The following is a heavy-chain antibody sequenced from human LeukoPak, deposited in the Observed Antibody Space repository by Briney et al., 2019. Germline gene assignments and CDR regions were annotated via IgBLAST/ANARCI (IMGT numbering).Heavy chain of an antibody. CDR1: GYTFTSYD. D-gene: IGHD6-19*01. CDR2: MNPNSGNT. J-gene: IGHJ4*02. CDR3: ARAEAANGVYYFDY. V-gene: IGHV1-8*03. Sequence: GASVKVSCKASGYTFTSYDINWVRQATGQGLEWMGWMNPNSGNTGYAQKFQGRVTITRNTSISTAYMELSSLRSEDTAVYYCARAEAANGVYYFDYWGQGTLVTVSS.